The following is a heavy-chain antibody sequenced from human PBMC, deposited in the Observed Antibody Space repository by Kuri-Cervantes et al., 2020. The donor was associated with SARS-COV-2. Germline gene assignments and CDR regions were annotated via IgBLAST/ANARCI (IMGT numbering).Heavy chain of an antibody. CDR2: ISYDGSNK. J-gene: IGHJ4*02. D-gene: IGHD2-15*01. CDR3: ARTHCSGGSCYADTGYYFDY. Sequence: GESLKISCAASGFTFSSYAMHWVRQAPGKGLEWVAVISYDGSNKYYADSVKGRFTISRDNSKNALYLQMNSLRAEDTAVYYCARTHCSGGSCYADTGYYFDYWGQGTLVTVSS. CDR1: GFTFSSYA. V-gene: IGHV3-30-3*01.